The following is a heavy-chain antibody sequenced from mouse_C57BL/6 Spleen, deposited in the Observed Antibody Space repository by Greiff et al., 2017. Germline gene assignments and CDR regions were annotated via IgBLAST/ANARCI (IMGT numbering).Heavy chain of an antibody. Sequence: VQLQQPGAELVRPGSSVKLSCKASGYTFTSYWMHWVKQRPIQGLEWIGNIDPSDSETHYNQKFKDKATLTVDKSSSTAYMQLSSLTSEDSAVYYCARKKANSYYFDYWGQGTTLTVSS. D-gene: IGHD3-2*02. CDR2: IDPSDSET. V-gene: IGHV1-52*01. CDR1: GYTFTSYW. J-gene: IGHJ2*01. CDR3: ARKKANSYYFDY.